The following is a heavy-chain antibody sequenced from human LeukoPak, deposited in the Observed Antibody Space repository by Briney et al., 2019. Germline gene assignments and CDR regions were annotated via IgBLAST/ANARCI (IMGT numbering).Heavy chain of an antibody. J-gene: IGHJ5*02. D-gene: IGHD6-19*01. Sequence: PGGSLRLSCAASGFTFSGYGMQWVRQAPGKGLEWVAFIRYDGSNKYYADSVKGRFTISRDNPKNTLYLQMNSLKPQETGVYYCAKGVHSSGWPNWFDPWGQGTLVTVSS. CDR2: IRYDGSNK. CDR3: AKGVHSSGWPNWFDP. V-gene: IGHV3-30*02. CDR1: GFTFSGYG.